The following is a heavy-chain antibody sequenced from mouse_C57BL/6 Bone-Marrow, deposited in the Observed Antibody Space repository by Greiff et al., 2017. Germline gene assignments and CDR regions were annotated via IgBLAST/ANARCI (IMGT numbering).Heavy chain of an antibody. CDR2: ISDGGSYT. Sequence: EVQRVESGGGLVKPGGSLKLSCAASGFTFTSYAMSWVRQTPEKRLEWVATISDGGSYTYYQDNVKGRFTISRDNAKNNLYLQMSHLKSEDTAMYYCAGNGYSQLFDVWGPGTTLTVSS. J-gene: IGHJ2*01. CDR3: AGNGYSQLFDV. CDR1: GFTFTSYA. V-gene: IGHV5-4*01. D-gene: IGHD2-1*01.